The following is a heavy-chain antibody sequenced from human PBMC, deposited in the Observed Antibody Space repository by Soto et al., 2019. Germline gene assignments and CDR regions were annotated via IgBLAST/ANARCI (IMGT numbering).Heavy chain of an antibody. CDR3: ARIGGKLWLYDY. CDR1: GFSLSTSGMC. D-gene: IGHD5-18*01. CDR2: IDWDDDK. J-gene: IGHJ4*02. Sequence: SGPTLVNPTQTLTLTCTFSGFSLSTSGMCVSWIRQPPGKALEWLARIDWDDDKYYSTSLKTRLTISKDTSKNQVVLTMTNMDPVDTATYYCARIGGKLWLYDYWGQGTLVTVSS. V-gene: IGHV2-70*11.